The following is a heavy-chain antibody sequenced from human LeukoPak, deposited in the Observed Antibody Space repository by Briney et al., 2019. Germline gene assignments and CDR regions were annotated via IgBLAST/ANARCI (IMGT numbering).Heavy chain of an antibody. V-gene: IGHV3-21*01. D-gene: IGHD3-22*01. J-gene: IGHJ3*02. CDR2: ISSSSSYI. CDR3: ARDRDPGYNDSSGYRRVNAFDI. CDR1: GFTFSSYS. Sequence: GGSLRLSCAASGFTFSSYSMNWVRQAPGKGLEWVSSISSSSSYIYYADSVKGRFTISRDNAKNSLCLQMNSLRAEDTAVYYCARDRDPGYNDSSGYRRVNAFDIWGQGTMVTVSS.